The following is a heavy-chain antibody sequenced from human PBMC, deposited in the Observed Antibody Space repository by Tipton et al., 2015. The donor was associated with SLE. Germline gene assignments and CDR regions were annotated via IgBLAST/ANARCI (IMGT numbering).Heavy chain of an antibody. Sequence: SLRLSCAASGFTFSNAWMSWVRQAPGKGLEWMAITSFDGSDKYYADSVKGRFTVTRDNSRNTLYLEMNSLRGEDTAVYYCARDRPSVGWYFSFYYMDVWGEGTTVTVSS. J-gene: IGHJ6*03. V-gene: IGHV3-30*03. CDR1: GFTFSNAW. CDR2: TSFDGSDK. D-gene: IGHD6-19*01. CDR3: ARDRPSVGWYFSFYYMDV.